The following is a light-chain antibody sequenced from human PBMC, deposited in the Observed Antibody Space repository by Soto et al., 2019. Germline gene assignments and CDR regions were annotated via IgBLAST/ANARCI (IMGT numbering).Light chain of an antibody. CDR2: DAS. V-gene: IGKV1-5*01. CDR1: QSISSW. J-gene: IGKJ4*01. CDR3: QQYNTYSSLT. Sequence: DIQMTQSPSTLYASVGARATVACRASQSISSWLAWYQQKLGRAPRLLIYDASSLESGVPSRFSGSGYGTEFTLTISSLQPDDFATYYCQQYNTYSSLTFGGGTKVDIK.